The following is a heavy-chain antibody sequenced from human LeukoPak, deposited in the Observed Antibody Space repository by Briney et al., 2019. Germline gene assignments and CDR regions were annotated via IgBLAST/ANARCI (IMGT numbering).Heavy chain of an antibody. CDR3: ARRANYGDFDY. Sequence: GGSLRLSCAASGFTFNNYDMNWVRQAPGKGLEWVSVISGSGSVDTTYYADSVKGRFTISRDNSKNTLYLQMNNLRADDTAVYYCARRANYGDFDYWGQGTLVTVSS. D-gene: IGHD4-17*01. V-gene: IGHV3-23*01. CDR2: ISGSGSVDTT. CDR1: GFTFNNYD. J-gene: IGHJ4*02.